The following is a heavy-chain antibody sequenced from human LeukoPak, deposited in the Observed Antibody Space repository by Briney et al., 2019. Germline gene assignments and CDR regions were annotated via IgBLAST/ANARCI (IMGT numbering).Heavy chain of an antibody. CDR1: GYTLTNYF. J-gene: IGHJ3*02. Sequence: ASVKVSCKASGYTLTNYFMHWVRQAPGQGLEWMGIINPSSGGTTYAQKFQGRVAMTSVTSTSTLYMELSSLSSEDTAIYYCARESRPIAASGRGAFDIWGQGTMVSVSS. CDR2: INPSSGGT. V-gene: IGHV1-46*01. D-gene: IGHD6-13*01. CDR3: ARESRPIAASGRGAFDI.